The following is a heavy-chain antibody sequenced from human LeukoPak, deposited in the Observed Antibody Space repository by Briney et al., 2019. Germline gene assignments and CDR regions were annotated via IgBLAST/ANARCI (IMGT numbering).Heavy chain of an antibody. D-gene: IGHD3-22*01. Sequence: ASVKVSCKASGYTFTSYGISWVRQAPGQGLEWMGWISAYNGNTNYAQKLQGRVTMTTDTSTSTAYMELRSLRSDDTAVYYCARVEMKYYDSSGYYHWGQGTLVTVSS. J-gene: IGHJ5*02. CDR3: ARVEMKYYDSSGYYH. CDR2: ISAYNGNT. V-gene: IGHV1-18*01. CDR1: GYTFTSYG.